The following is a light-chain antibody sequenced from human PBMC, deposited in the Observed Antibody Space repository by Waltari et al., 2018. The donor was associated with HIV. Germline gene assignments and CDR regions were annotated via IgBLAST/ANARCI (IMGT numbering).Light chain of an antibody. J-gene: IGKJ4*01. CDR3: QQYNDWPLT. CDR2: AAS. Sequence: EIVMTQSPATLSVSPGARAALSCRASQSIATNLAWYQQKAGQAPRLLVFAASTTATGVPARFSGSVSGTEFTLTISSLQSEDVAIYYCQQYNDWPLTFGGGTKVEIK. CDR1: QSIATN. V-gene: IGKV3-15*01.